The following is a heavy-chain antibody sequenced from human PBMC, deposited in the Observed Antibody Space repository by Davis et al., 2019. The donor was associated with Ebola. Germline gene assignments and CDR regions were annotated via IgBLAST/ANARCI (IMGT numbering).Heavy chain of an antibody. D-gene: IGHD3-16*01. CDR2: IYYSGST. CDR3: ARVGNYVWFDP. V-gene: IGHV4-61*08. Sequence: MPSETLSLTCTVSGGSVSGGGYFWSWIRQPPGKGLEWIGHIYYSGSTKYNSSLKSRVTISVDTSKNQFSLKLSSVTAADTAVYYCARVGNYVWFDPWGQGTLVTVSS. J-gene: IGHJ5*02. CDR1: GGSVSGGGYF.